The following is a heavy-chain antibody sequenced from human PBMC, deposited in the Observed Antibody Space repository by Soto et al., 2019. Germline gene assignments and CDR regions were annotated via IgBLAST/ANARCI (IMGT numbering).Heavy chain of an antibody. J-gene: IGHJ4*02. D-gene: IGHD5-18*01. Sequence: ASVKVSCKASGYTLATYARHWVRQAPGQRLEWMGWINAANGNTKYSQKFQGRVTITRDTSASTAYMELSSLRSEDTAVYYCARSLMNTAMVTFYYFDYWGQGTLVTVSS. V-gene: IGHV1-3*01. CDR1: GYTLATYA. CDR2: INAANGNT. CDR3: ARSLMNTAMVTFYYFDY.